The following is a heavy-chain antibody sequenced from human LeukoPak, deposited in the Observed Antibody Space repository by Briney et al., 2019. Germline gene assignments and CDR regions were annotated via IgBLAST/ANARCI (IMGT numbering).Heavy chain of an antibody. D-gene: IGHD3-16*01. CDR1: GYTFTSYY. CDR2: INPSGGST. V-gene: IGHV1-46*01. CDR3: ARVGQKAPLDY. Sequence: ASVKVSRKASGYTFTSYYMHWVRQAPGQGLEWMGIINPSGGSTSYAQKFQGRVTMTRDTSTSTVYMELSSLRSEDTAVYYCARVGQKAPLDYWGQGTLVTVSS. J-gene: IGHJ4*02.